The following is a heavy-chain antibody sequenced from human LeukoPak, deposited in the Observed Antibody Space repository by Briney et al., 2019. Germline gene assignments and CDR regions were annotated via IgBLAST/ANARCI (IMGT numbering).Heavy chain of an antibody. J-gene: IGHJ6*02. CDR3: ARVEGLDIVVVPAAYNYGMDA. D-gene: IGHD2-2*03. V-gene: IGHV1-18*01. Sequence: ASVKVSCKASGYTFTSYGISWVRQAPGQGLEWMGWISAYNGNTNYAQKLQGRVTMTTDTSTSTAYMELRSLRSDDTAVYYCARVEGLDIVVVPAAYNYGMDAWGQGTTVTVSS. CDR2: ISAYNGNT. CDR1: GYTFTSYG.